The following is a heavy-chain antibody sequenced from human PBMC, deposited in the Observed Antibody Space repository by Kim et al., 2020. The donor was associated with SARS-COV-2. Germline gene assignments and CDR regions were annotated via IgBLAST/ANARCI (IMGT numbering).Heavy chain of an antibody. Sequence: GGSLRLSCAASGFTFSSYAMSWVRQAPGKGLEWVSDISGSGASTYYADSVKGRFTISRDNSKNTLYLQMNSLKAEDTAIYYCAKSLSRIHGMDVWGQGTTVTVSS. CDR3: AKSLSRIHGMDV. V-gene: IGHV3-23*01. CDR1: GFTFSSYA. D-gene: IGHD3-16*01. J-gene: IGHJ6*02. CDR2: ISGSGAST.